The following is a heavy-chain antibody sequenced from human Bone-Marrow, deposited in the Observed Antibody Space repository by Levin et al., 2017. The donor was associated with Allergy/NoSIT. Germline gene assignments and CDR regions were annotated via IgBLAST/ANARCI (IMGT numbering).Heavy chain of an antibody. CDR3: ARGLYYYSSGSYCDY. J-gene: IGHJ4*02. CDR1: GGIFSSYA. V-gene: IGHV1-69*06. D-gene: IGHD3-10*01. Sequence: SVKVSCKASGGIFSSYAFSWVRQAPGQGLEWMGGVIPSYGTAHSAQRFQGRVTITADKSTNTVYMELTRLTSEDTAVYYCARGLYYYSSGSYCDYWGQGTQVTVSS. CDR2: VIPSYGTA.